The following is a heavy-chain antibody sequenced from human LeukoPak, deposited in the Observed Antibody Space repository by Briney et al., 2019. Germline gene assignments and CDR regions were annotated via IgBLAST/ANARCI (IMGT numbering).Heavy chain of an antibody. Sequence: SETLSLTCTVSGGSISSGDYYWSWIRQPPGKGLEWIGYIYYSGSTYYNPSLKSRVTISVDTSKDQFSLKLSSLTAADTAVYYCARVRVGAHWFDPWGQGTLVTVSS. CDR1: GGSISSGDYY. D-gene: IGHD1-26*01. CDR2: IYYSGST. J-gene: IGHJ5*02. CDR3: ARVRVGAHWFDP. V-gene: IGHV4-30-4*08.